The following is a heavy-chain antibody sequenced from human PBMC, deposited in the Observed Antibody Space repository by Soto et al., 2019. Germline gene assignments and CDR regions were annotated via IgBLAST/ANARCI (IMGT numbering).Heavy chain of an antibody. CDR2: ISAYNGNT. D-gene: IGHD4-17*01. CDR1: GYTFTIYC. CDR3: AREAPFYCDYGFAPDASHI. V-gene: IGHV1-18*01. Sequence: ASVKVSCKASGYTFTIYCISWVRQAPGQGLEWMGWISAYNGNTNYAQKLQGRVTMTTDTSTSTAYMELRSLRSDDTAVYYCAREAPFYCDYGFAPDASHIRSQGTMVPVS. J-gene: IGHJ3*02.